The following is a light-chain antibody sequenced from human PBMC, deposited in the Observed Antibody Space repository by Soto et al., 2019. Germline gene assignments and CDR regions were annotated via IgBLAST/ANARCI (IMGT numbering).Light chain of an antibody. CDR2: GAS. V-gene: IGKV3-15*01. CDR3: QQYNKWPPYT. Sequence: EIVMTQSPATLSVSPGERATLSCNLAWYQQKPGQAPRLLIYGASTRATGIPARFSGSGSGTEFTLTISSLQSEDFAVYYCQQYNKWPPYTFGQGTKLEIK. J-gene: IGKJ2*01.